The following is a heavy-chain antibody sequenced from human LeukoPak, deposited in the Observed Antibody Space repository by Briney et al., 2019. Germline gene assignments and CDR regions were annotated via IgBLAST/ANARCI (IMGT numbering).Heavy chain of an antibody. Sequence: PGGSLRLSCAASGFTVSSNYMSWVRQAPGKGLEWVSAISGSGGSTYYADSVKGRFTISRDNSKNTLYLQMSSLRAEDTAVYYCAKVNHGDYDPLYYFDYWGQGTLVTVSS. J-gene: IGHJ4*02. D-gene: IGHD4-17*01. CDR1: GFTVSSNY. V-gene: IGHV3-23*01. CDR3: AKVNHGDYDPLYYFDY. CDR2: ISGSGGST.